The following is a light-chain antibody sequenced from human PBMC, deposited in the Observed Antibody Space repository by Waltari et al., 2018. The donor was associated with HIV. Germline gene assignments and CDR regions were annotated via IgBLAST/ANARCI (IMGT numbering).Light chain of an antibody. CDR3: LQDYNLPGT. CDR2: CTS. J-gene: IGKJ1*01. V-gene: IGKV3D-7*01. Sequence: EVVLTQSPATLSLSPGETATLSCRASQRIVSTFLSWSQQKPGQAPRLLIYCTSTRVSCIPPRFSVSGSGTDFTLTISSLYPEDCAVYFCLQDYNLPGTFGQGTRVEIK. CDR1: QRIVSTF.